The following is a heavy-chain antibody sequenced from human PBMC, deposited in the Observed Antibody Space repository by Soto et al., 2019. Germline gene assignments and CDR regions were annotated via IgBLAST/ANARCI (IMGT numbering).Heavy chain of an antibody. CDR3: ARAFRNSSSWYSFYYYMDV. Sequence: SETLSLTCAVYGGSFSGYYWSWIRQPPGKGLEWIGEINHSGSTNYNPSLKSRVTISVDTSKNQFSLKLSSVNAADTAVYYCARAFRNSSSWYSFYYYMDVWAKGPTVPASS. J-gene: IGHJ6*03. V-gene: IGHV4-34*01. D-gene: IGHD6-13*01. CDR2: INHSGST. CDR1: GGSFSGYY.